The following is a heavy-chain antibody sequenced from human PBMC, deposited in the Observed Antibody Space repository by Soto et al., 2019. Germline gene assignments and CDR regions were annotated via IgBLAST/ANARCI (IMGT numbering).Heavy chain of an antibody. D-gene: IGHD6-6*01. Sequence: QVQLVQSGAEVKKPGSSVKVSCKASGGTFSSYTISWVRQAPGQGLEWMGRIIPILGKANYAQKFQGRVTITADKSTSTAYMELSSLRSEDTAVYYCARGISSSSANFYYYMDVWGKGTTVTVSS. CDR2: IIPILGKA. J-gene: IGHJ6*03. CDR1: GGTFSSYT. V-gene: IGHV1-69*08. CDR3: ARGISSSSANFYYYMDV.